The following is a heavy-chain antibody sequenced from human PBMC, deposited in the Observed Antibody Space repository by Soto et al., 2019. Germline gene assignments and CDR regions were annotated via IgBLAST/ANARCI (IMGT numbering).Heavy chain of an antibody. D-gene: IGHD3-22*01. V-gene: IGHV3-15*07. Sequence: GGSLRLSCAASGFTFSNAWMNWVRQAPGKGLEWVGRIKSKTDGGTTDYAAPVKGRFTISRDDSKNTLYLQMNSLKTEDTAVYYCTTDLRYYYDSSGYYGTDYWGQGTLVTVSS. CDR1: GFTFSNAW. CDR3: TTDLRYYYDSSGYYGTDY. J-gene: IGHJ4*02. CDR2: IKSKTDGGTT.